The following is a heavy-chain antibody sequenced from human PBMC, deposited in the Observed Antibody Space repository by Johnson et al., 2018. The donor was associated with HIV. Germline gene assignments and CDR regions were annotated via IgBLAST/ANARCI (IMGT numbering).Heavy chain of an antibody. V-gene: IGHV3-33*05. D-gene: IGHD1-7*01. J-gene: IGHJ3*02. CDR2: ISFDGNNK. CDR3: ARDSVRELQLPDGFDI. CDR1: GFTFSSYG. Sequence: VQVVESGGGVVQPGKSLRLSCVASGFTFSSYGMHWVRQAPGRGLEWVAVISFDGNNKYYADSVKGLFTISRDNSKNTLYLKINSLRAEDTAVYYCARDSVRELQLPDGFDIWGQGTMVTVSS.